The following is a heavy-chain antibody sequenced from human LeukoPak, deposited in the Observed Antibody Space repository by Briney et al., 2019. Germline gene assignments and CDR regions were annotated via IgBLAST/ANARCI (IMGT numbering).Heavy chain of an antibody. J-gene: IGHJ5*02. Sequence: SETLSLTCTASGGSISSYYRSWIRQPAGKGLEWIGRIYTSGSTNYNPSLKSRVTMSVDTTKNQFSLKLLSVTAADTAVYYCARDQIYKYGDYVFWFDPWGQGTLVTVSS. V-gene: IGHV4-4*07. D-gene: IGHD4-17*01. CDR2: IYTSGST. CDR3: ARDQIYKYGDYVFWFDP. CDR1: GGSISSYY.